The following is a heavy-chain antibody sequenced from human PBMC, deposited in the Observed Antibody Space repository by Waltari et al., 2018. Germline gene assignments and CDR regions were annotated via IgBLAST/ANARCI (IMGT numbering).Heavy chain of an antibody. J-gene: IGHJ4*02. CDR2: VRGDGKT. V-gene: IGHV4-4*02. CDR1: GDSMSTRDY. CDR3: ARDRGRGLYLDT. D-gene: IGHD1-1*01. Sequence: QLQLQESGPGLVKPSGTLSLICAVSGDSMSTRDYWRWVRQPPGKGLEWIWQVRGDGKTNYNPSFASRVTMSLDTSTYHFALKLTSATAADTALYYCARDRGRGLYLDTWGQGTLVTVSP.